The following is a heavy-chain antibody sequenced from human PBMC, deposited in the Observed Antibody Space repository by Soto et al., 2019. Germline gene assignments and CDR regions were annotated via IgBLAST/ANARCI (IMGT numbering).Heavy chain of an antibody. Sequence: QLQLQESGSGLVKPSQTLSLTCAVSGGSISSGGYSWSWIRQPPGKGLEWIGYIYHSGSTYYNPSHKSRFPISVHRSKNQFSLKLSPVNAAHTAVYSPARIPDRWAQGPPVTVS. CDR2: IYHSGST. CDR3: ARIPDR. V-gene: IGHV4-30-2*01. D-gene: IGHD2-2*02. J-gene: IGHJ5*02. CDR1: GGSISSGGYS.